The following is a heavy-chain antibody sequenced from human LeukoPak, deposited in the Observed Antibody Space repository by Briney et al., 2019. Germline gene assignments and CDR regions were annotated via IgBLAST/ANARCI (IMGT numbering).Heavy chain of an antibody. CDR3: ARRTDTAMEFDY. D-gene: IGHD5-18*01. V-gene: IGHV4-30-4*01. Sequence: SETLSLTCTVSGGSISSGDYYWSWIRQPPGKGLEWIGYIYYSGSTYYNPSLKSRVTISVDTSKNQFSLKLSSVTAADTTVYYCARRTDTAMEFDYWGQGTLVTVSS. CDR2: IYYSGST. J-gene: IGHJ4*02. CDR1: GGSISSGDYY.